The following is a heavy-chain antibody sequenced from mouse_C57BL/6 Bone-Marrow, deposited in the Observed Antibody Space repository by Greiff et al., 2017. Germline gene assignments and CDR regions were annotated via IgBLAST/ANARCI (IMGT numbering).Heavy chain of an antibody. V-gene: IGHV1-64*01. CDR3: AIFGRSYVGAY. J-gene: IGHJ3*01. CDR1: GYTFTSYW. D-gene: IGHD1-1*01. CDR2: IHPNSGST. Sequence: VQLQQPGAELVKPGASVKLSCKASGYTFTSYWMHWVKQRPGQGLEWIGMIHPNSGSTNYNEKFKSKATLTVDKSSSTAYMQLSSLTSEDSAVNYWAIFGRSYVGAYWGQGTLVTVSA.